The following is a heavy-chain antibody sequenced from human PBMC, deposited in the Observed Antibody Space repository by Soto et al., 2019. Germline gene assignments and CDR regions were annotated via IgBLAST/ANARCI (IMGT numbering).Heavy chain of an antibody. D-gene: IGHD6-13*01. CDR3: APRPGAAEAAGQYYLDY. V-gene: IGHV2-5*02. CDR1: GFSLSTSGVG. Sequence: QITLKESGPPLVKPTQTLTLTCTFSGFSLSTSGVGVGWIRQPPGKALEWLALIYWDDDKRYSPSLKSRLTNTQDTSKNKVVLTMTNIDPVDAATYDGAPRPGAAEAAGQYYLDYWGQGTLVTVSS. CDR2: IYWDDDK. J-gene: IGHJ4*02.